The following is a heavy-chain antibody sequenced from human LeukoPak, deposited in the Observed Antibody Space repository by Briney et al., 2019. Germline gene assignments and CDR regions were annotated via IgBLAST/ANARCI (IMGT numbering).Heavy chain of an antibody. Sequence: GGPLRLSCTASGFTFSNYGMHWVRQAPGKGLEWVALIYYDGSNKYYADSVKGRFTISRDNSRNTLFLQMNSLRAEDTAVYYCANNFDYWGQGTLVTVSS. CDR1: GFTFSNYG. V-gene: IGHV3-33*06. J-gene: IGHJ4*02. CDR3: ANNFDY. CDR2: IYYDGSNK.